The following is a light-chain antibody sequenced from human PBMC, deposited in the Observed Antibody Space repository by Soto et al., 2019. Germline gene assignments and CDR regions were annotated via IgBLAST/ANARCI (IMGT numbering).Light chain of an antibody. V-gene: IGKV1-5*03. Sequence: DILMTQSPSTVSASVGDRVSIACRASQSISIWLAWYQQKPGKAPKILIYKASSLESGVPSRFSGSGSGTDFTLTISSLQPEDFATYYCQHYNSYSEPFGQGTKVDIK. CDR2: KAS. J-gene: IGKJ1*01. CDR1: QSISIW. CDR3: QHYNSYSEP.